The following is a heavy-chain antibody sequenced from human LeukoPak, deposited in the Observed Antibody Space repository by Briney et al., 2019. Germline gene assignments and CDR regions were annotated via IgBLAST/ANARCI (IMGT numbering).Heavy chain of an antibody. J-gene: IGHJ5*02. CDR2: MNHSGSA. CDR3: ARVYSSTHNWFDT. CDR1: GGSFSAYY. Sequence: SETLSLTCAVYGGSFSAYYWSWIRQPPGKGLEWIGEMNHSGSANYNPSLKSRVTISVDTSKNQFSLKLSSVTVADTALYYCARVYSSTHNWFDTWGQGIQVTVSS. D-gene: IGHD6-19*01. V-gene: IGHV4-34*01.